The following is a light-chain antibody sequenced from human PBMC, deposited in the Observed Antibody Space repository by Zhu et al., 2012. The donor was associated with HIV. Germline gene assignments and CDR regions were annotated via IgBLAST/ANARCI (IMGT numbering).Light chain of an antibody. Sequence: EIVMTQSPATLSVSPGETATLSCRASHSVSSTLAWYQQKPGQAPRLLIYGAFTRATGIPARFSGRGSGTEFTLTISSLQSEDFAVYYCQQYSDWPLTFGGETKVGIK. J-gene: IGKJ4*01. V-gene: IGKV3-15*01. CDR2: GAF. CDR3: QQYSDWPLT. CDR1: HSVSST.